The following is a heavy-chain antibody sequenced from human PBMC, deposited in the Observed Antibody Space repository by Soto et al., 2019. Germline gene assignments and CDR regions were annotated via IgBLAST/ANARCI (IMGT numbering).Heavy chain of an antibody. CDR2: INHSGST. CDR3: ARGVVKGRRTYYYYYYMDV. V-gene: IGHV4-34*01. CDR1: GGSFSGYY. Sequence: SETLSLTCAVYGGSFSGYYWSWIRQPPGKGLEWIGEINHSGSTNYNPSLKSRVTISVDTSKNQFSLKLSSVTAADTAVYYCARGVVKGRRTYYYYYYMDVWGKGTTVTVSS. J-gene: IGHJ6*03.